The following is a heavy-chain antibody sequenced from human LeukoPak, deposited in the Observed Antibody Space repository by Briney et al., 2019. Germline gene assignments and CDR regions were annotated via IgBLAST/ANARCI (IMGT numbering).Heavy chain of an antibody. CDR3: ARNYQLLYGDAFDI. CDR1: GFTVSFYA. V-gene: IGHV3-23*01. Sequence: GGSLRLSCAASGFTVSFYAMSWVRQAPGKGLEWVSVIAGGGSSTYYADSVKGRFTISRDNSKNTLYLQMNSLRVEDTAVYYCARNYQLLYGDAFDIWGQGTMVTVSS. J-gene: IGHJ3*02. CDR2: IAGGGSST. D-gene: IGHD2-2*02.